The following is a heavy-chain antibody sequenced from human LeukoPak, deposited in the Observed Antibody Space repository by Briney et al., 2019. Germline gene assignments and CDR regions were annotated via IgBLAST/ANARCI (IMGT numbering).Heavy chain of an antibody. V-gene: IGHV4-4*07. J-gene: IGHJ4*02. CDR3: ARETRYYYDSSGFDY. D-gene: IGHD3-22*01. Sequence: SETLSLTCTVSGGSISSYYWSWIRQPAGKGLEWIGRIYTSGSTNYNPSLKSRVTMSVDTSKNQFSLKLSSVTAADTTVYYCARETRYYYDSSGFDYWGQGTLVTVSS. CDR2: IYTSGST. CDR1: GGSISSYY.